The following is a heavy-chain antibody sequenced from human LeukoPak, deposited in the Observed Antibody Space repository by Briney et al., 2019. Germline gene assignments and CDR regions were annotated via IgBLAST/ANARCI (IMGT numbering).Heavy chain of an antibody. V-gene: IGHV1-2*02. CDR1: GHAFNDYY. CDR2: INPNTGGT. CDR3: TRVSIAWANLYFDY. D-gene: IGHD1-14*01. Sequence: ASVKVSCKASGHAFNDYYIHWVRQAPGQGLEWMGRINPNTGGTNYAQKFQGRVTMTGDTSINTASMELTSLTSGDTAVYYCTRVSIAWANLYFDYWGQGTLVTVSS. J-gene: IGHJ4*02.